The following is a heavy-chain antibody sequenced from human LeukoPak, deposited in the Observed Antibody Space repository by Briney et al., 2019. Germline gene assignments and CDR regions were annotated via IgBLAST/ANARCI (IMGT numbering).Heavy chain of an antibody. CDR3: ASHPQRNYYYYYYMDV. Sequence: EASVKVSCKASGYTFTGYYMHWVRQAPGQGLEWMGWINPNSGGTNYAQKFQGRVTMTRDTSISTAYMELSRLRSDDTAVYYCASHPQRNYYYYYYMDVWGKGTTVTISS. V-gene: IGHV1-2*02. D-gene: IGHD2-2*01. J-gene: IGHJ6*03. CDR1: GYTFTGYY. CDR2: INPNSGGT.